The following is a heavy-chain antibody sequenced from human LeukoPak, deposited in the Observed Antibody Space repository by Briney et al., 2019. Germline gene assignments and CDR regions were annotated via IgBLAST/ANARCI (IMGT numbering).Heavy chain of an antibody. V-gene: IGHV4-59*08. CDR1: GGSISSYY. J-gene: IGHJ5*02. CDR2: IYYSGST. D-gene: IGHD3-10*01. Sequence: SETLSLTCAVSGGSISSYYWSWIRQPPGKGLEWIGYIYYSGSTNYNPSLKSRVTISVDTSKNQFSLKLSSVTAADTAVYYCARQASRFGELSPWFDPWGQGTLVTVSS. CDR3: ARQASRFGELSPWFDP.